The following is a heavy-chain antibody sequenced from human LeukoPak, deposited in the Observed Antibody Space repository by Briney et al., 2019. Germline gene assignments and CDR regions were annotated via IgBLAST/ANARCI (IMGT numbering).Heavy chain of an antibody. D-gene: IGHD5-18*01. J-gene: IGHJ4*02. CDR3: GCSFGRS. V-gene: IGHV4-61*02. CDR2: IYNSGST. CDR1: GGSISIGGSY. Sequence: EASETLSLTCTVSGGSISIGGSYWSWIRQPAGKGLEWIGRIYNSGSTNYNPALESRVTLSVDTSKNQFSLKLSSVTAADTAVYYCGCSFGRSWGQGTLVTVSS.